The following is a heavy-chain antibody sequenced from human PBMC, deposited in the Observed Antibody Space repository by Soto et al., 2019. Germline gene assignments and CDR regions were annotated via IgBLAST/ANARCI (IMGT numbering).Heavy chain of an antibody. CDR3: AHATTEYYDSFLPHFDS. CDR1: GFSLSTSGVG. J-gene: IGHJ4*02. V-gene: IGHV2-5*02. Sequence: QITLKESGPTLVKPTQTLTLNCTFSGFSLSTSGVGVGWIRQPPGKALEWLALIYWDDDKRYSPSLKSRLTSTKDNSKNQVVLTMTNMDPVDTATSYCAHATTEYYDSFLPHFDSWGQGTLVTVSS. D-gene: IGHD3-22*01. CDR2: IYWDDDK.